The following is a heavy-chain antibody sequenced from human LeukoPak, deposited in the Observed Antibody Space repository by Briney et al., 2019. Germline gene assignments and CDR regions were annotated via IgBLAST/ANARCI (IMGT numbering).Heavy chain of an antibody. J-gene: IGHJ4*02. Sequence: GGSLRLSCGASGFTFSYHGMNWVRQAPGKGLEWISYIGSSGNTIHYADSVRGRFTISRDNSKNTLYLQMNSLRAEDTAVYYCANTRGYYYDSSGYYLDYWGQGTLVTVSS. CDR3: ANTRGYYYDSSGYYLDY. D-gene: IGHD3-22*01. CDR1: GFTFSYHG. CDR2: IGSSGNTI. V-gene: IGHV3-48*01.